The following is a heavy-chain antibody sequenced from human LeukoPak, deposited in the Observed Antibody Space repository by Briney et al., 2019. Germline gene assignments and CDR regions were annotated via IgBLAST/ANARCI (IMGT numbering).Heavy chain of an antibody. CDR1: GFTFSSYE. CDR3: ARGKEAVVPAADPEDNWFDP. V-gene: IGHV3-48*03. J-gene: IGHJ5*02. D-gene: IGHD2-2*01. CDR2: ISSNGSTK. Sequence: GGSLRLSCAASGFTFSSYEMSWVRQAPGKGLEWVSYISSNGSTKYYADSVKGRFTISRDNAKNSLYLQMNSLRAEDTAVYYCARGKEAVVPAADPEDNWFDPWGQGTLVTVSS.